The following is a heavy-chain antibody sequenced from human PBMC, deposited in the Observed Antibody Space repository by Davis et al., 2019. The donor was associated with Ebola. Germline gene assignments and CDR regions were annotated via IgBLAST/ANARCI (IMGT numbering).Heavy chain of an antibody. CDR1: GYTFTTYS. Sequence: ASVKVSCKASGYTFTTYSMHWVRQAPGQGLEWMGLINPSGGGTSSAQKFQGRVTMTRDTSTSTVYMELSALRSEDTAVYYCARVFDSGWYYFDYWGQGTLVTVSS. J-gene: IGHJ4*02. CDR2: INPSGGGT. CDR3: ARVFDSGWYYFDY. V-gene: IGHV1-46*01. D-gene: IGHD6-19*01.